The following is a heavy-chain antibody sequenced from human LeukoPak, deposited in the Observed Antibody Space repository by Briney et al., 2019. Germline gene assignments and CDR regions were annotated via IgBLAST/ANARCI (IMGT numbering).Heavy chain of an antibody. CDR3: ARPIRGRGSSSWELDAFDI. Sequence: SETLSLTCTVSGGSISSSSYYWGWIRQPPGKGLEWIGSIYYSGSTYYNPSLKSRVTISVDTSKNQFSLKLSSVTAADTAVYYCARPIRGRGSSSWELDAFDIWGQGTMVTVSS. V-gene: IGHV4-39*01. CDR1: GGSISSSSYY. CDR2: IYYSGST. D-gene: IGHD6-13*01. J-gene: IGHJ3*02.